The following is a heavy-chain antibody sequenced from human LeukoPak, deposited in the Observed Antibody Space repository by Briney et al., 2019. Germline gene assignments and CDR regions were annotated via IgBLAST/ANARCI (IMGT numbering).Heavy chain of an antibody. CDR2: IHSRGST. D-gene: IGHD4-23*01. CDR3: ANSYDGKIVPFDN. J-gene: IGHJ4*02. CDR1: GASISNSY. Sequence: KPSETLSLTCSVSGASISNSYWNWVRQPPGMGLEWIGYIHSRGSTNYNPSLKSRVTISVDTSRNQFSLKMSSVTAADTAVYYCANSYDGKIVPFDNWGQGNLVTVSS. V-gene: IGHV4-4*09.